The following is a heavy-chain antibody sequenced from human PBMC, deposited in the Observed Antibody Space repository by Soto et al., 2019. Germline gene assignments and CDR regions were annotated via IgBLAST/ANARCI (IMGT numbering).Heavy chain of an antibody. Sequence: QVQLVQSGAEVKKPGSSVKVSCKASGGTFSSYAISWVRQAPGQGLEWMGGIIPIFGTANYAQKFQGRVXIXAXXPTSTAYMELSSLRSEDTAVYYCARREVRLHTFDYWGQGTLVTVSS. CDR1: GGTFSSYA. CDR2: IIPIFGTA. CDR3: ARREVRLHTFDY. V-gene: IGHV1-69*12. J-gene: IGHJ4*02. D-gene: IGHD4-4*01.